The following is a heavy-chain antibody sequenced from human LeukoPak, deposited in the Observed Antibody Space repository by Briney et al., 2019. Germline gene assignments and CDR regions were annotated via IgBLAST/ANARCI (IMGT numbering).Heavy chain of an antibody. CDR1: GFTFSSYA. CDR3: AKAHYDSSGYMGDYYYYIDV. CDR2: ISGSGGST. D-gene: IGHD3-22*01. J-gene: IGHJ6*03. V-gene: IGHV3-23*01. Sequence: GGSLRLSCAASGFTFSSYAMSWVRQAPGKGLEWVSAISGSGGSTYYADSVKGRFTISRDNSKNTLYLQMNSLRAEDTAVYYCAKAHYDSSGYMGDYYYYIDVWGKGTTVTVSS.